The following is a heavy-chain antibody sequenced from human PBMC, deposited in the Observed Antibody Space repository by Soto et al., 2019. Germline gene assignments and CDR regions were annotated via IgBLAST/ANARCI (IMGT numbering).Heavy chain of an antibody. V-gene: IGHV3-53*02. CDR2: IYADGAT. CDR3: ARDNSILGAAFQD. J-gene: IGHJ1*01. D-gene: IGHD2-15*01. Sequence: EVELVETGGGLIQPGGSLRLSCAVSGFTVSSNSMSWVRQAPGKGLEWVSLIYADGATYYGDSVKCRFTISRDTSKNTVSLQVTSLRADDKSVYYCARDNSILGAAFQDWGQGTLVTVSS. CDR1: GFTVSSNS.